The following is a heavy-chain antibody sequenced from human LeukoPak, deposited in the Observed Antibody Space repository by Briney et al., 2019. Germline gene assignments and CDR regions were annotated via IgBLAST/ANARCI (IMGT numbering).Heavy chain of an antibody. CDR3: ARDSSGTTFDY. V-gene: IGHV3-7*01. D-gene: IGHD1-7*01. CDR2: ISQDGSEK. Sequence: GGSLRLSCAASGFTFSSYAMSWVRQAPGKGLEWVGQISQDGSEKYYGDSVRGRFTFSRDNAKNSLYLQMNSLRAEDTAVYYCARDSSGTTFDYWGQGTQVTVSS. CDR1: GFTFSSYA. J-gene: IGHJ4*02.